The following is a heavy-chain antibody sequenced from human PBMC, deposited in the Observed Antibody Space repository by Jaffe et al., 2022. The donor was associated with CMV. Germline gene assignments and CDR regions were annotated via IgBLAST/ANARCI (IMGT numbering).Heavy chain of an antibody. J-gene: IGHJ5*02. CDR3: ARDHIRGAYCGGDCYFHWFDP. D-gene: IGHD2-21*02. CDR2: IYTSGST. CDR1: GGSISSYY. Sequence: QVQLQESGPGLVKPSETLSLTCTVSGGSISSYYWSWIRQPAGKGLEWIGRIYTSGSTNYNPSLKSRVTMSVDTSKNQFSLKLSSVTAADTAVYYCARDHIRGAYCGGDCYFHWFDPWGQGTLVTVSS. V-gene: IGHV4-4*07.